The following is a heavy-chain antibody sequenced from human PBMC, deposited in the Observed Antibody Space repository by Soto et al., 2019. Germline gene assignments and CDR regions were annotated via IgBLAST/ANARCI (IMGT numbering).Heavy chain of an antibody. Sequence: QVQLVESGGGVVQPGRSLRLSCAASGFTFSSYGMHWVRQAPGKGLEWVAVISYDGSNKYYADSVKGRFTISRDNSKNTLYLQMNSLRAEDTAVYYCTKGALAGWYRDYFDYWGQGTLVTVSS. V-gene: IGHV3-30*18. D-gene: IGHD6-19*01. CDR1: GFTFSSYG. CDR3: TKGALAGWYRDYFDY. J-gene: IGHJ4*02. CDR2: ISYDGSNK.